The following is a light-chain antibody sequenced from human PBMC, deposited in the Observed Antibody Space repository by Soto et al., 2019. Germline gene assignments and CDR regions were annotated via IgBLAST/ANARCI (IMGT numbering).Light chain of an antibody. J-gene: IGLJ7*01. CDR3: GAWDSSLNVYV. Sequence: QSVLTQPRSVSAAPGQKIIISCSGSRSNLGTYYVSWYHQLPGTAPKVVIYDNSRRPSGIPDRFSGSNSGTSATLAITGLQTGDEGNYSCGAWDSSLNVYVFGGGTQLTVL. V-gene: IGLV1-51*01. CDR2: DNS. CDR1: RSNLGTYY.